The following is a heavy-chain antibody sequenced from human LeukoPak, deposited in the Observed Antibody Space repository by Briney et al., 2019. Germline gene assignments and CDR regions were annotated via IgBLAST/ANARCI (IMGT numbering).Heavy chain of an antibody. J-gene: IGHJ4*02. D-gene: IGHD3-22*01. CDR2: IYNSGST. Sequence: TSSETLSLTCSVSGDSISIYYWSWIRQPPGKGLEWIGYIYNSGSTNYNLSLKSRVTISVDTSKNQFSLKLTSVTAADTAVYYCARHVGGLLPSNYWGQGTLVTVSS. CDR1: GDSISIYY. V-gene: IGHV4-59*08. CDR3: ARHVGGLLPSNY.